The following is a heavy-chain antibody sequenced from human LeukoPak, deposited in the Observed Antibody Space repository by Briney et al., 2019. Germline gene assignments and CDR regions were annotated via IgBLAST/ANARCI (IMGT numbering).Heavy chain of an antibody. Sequence: PGGSLRLSCAASGFTFSNYAMRWVRQAPGKGLEWVSFIYSDNTHYSDSVKGRFTISRDNSKNTLYLQMNSLRAEDTAVYYCARRAGAYSHPYDYWGQGTLVTVSS. J-gene: IGHJ4*02. D-gene: IGHD4/OR15-4a*01. CDR2: IYSDNT. CDR1: GFTFSNYA. CDR3: ARRAGAYSHPYDY. V-gene: IGHV3-53*01.